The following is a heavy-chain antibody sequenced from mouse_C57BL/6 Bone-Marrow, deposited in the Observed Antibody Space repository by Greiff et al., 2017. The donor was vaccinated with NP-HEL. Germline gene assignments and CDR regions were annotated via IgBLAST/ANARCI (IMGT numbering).Heavy chain of an antibody. J-gene: IGHJ3*01. Sequence: QVQLKESGPGLVAPSQSLSITCTVSGFSLTSYGVSWVRQPPGKGLEWLGVIWGDGSTNYHSALISRLSISKDNSKSQVFLKLNSLQTDDTATYYCAKGLLRYPAYWGQGTLVTVSA. CDR2: IWGDGST. V-gene: IGHV2-3*01. CDR1: GFSLTSYG. D-gene: IGHD1-1*01. CDR3: AKGLLRYPAY.